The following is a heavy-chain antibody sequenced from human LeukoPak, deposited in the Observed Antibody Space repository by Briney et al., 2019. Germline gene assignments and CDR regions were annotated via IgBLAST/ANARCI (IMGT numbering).Heavy chain of an antibody. CDR3: ARRSVGTPPPFDY. Sequence: GGSLRLSCAASGFTFSSYAIHWVRQAPGKGLDWVALISYGGSTKSYANSVRGRFTISRDSSTVYLEMNSLRTEDTAVYYCARRSVGTPPPFDYWGQGTLVTVSS. V-gene: IGHV3-30-3*01. J-gene: IGHJ4*02. D-gene: IGHD2-15*01. CDR1: GFTFSSYA. CDR2: ISYGGSTK.